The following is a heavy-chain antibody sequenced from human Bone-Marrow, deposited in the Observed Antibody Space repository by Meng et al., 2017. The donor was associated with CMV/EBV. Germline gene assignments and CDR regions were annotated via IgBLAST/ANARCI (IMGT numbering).Heavy chain of an antibody. CDR2: INPNSGGT. CDR3: ASLVVPAARGGDY. J-gene: IGHJ4*02. CDR1: GYTFNVFY. V-gene: IGHV1-2*02. D-gene: IGHD2-2*01. Sequence: ASVNVSCKASGYTFNVFYMHWVRQAPGQGLEWMGWINPNSGGTNYAQKFQGRVTMTRDTSISTAYMELSRLRSDDTAVYYCASLVVPAARGGDYWGQGTLVTVSS.